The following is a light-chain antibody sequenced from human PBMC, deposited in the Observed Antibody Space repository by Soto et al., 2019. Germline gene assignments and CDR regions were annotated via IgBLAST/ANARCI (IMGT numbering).Light chain of an antibody. V-gene: IGLV2-23*01. CDR2: EGS. J-gene: IGLJ1*01. CDR3: CSYAGSGTYV. CDR1: SSDVGTYNF. Sequence: QSVLTQPASVSGSPGQSITISCTGTSSDVGTYNFVSWYQQHPGRAPKLMIYEGSRRPSGVSNRFSGSKSGNTASLTISGLQAEDEADYYCCSYAGSGTYVFGAGTKVTVL.